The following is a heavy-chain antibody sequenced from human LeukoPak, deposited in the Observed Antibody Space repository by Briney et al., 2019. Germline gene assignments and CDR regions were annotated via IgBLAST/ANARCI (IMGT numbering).Heavy chain of an antibody. V-gene: IGHV3-53*01. CDR2: LYSDGST. CDR3: ARAAYDINGYTANHDY. J-gene: IGHJ4*02. Sequence: GGSLRLSCAASGFPVSSNYMSWVRQAPGKGLEWVSVLYSDGSTYYADSVKGRFTISRDNSKNTLYLQMNNLRAEDTAVYYCARAAYDINGYTANHDYWGQGTLVTVSS. CDR1: GFPVSSNY. D-gene: IGHD3-22*01.